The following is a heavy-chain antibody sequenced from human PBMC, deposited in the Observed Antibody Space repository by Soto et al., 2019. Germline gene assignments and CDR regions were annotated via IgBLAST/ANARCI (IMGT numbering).Heavy chain of an antibody. CDR3: ARAERRYCSGGSCYYFDY. D-gene: IGHD2-15*01. V-gene: IGHV1-69*13. CDR2: IIPIFGTA. CDR1: GGTFSSYA. Sequence: SVKVSCKASGGTFSSYAISWVRQAPGQGLEWMGGIIPIFGTANYAQKFQGRVTITADESTSTAYMELSSLRSEDTAVYYCARAERRYCSGGSCYYFDYWGQGTLVTVSS. J-gene: IGHJ4*02.